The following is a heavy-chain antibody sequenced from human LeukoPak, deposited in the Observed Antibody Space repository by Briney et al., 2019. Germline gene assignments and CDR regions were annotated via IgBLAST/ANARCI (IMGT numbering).Heavy chain of an antibody. Sequence: GRSLRLSCAASGFTFDDYAMHWARQAPGKGLEWVSGISWNSGSIGYADSVKGRFTISRDNAKNSLYLQMNSLRAEDTALYYCAKDLYGDLWGWFDPWGQGTLVTVSS. CDR3: AKDLYGDLWGWFDP. D-gene: IGHD4-17*01. CDR1: GFTFDDYA. V-gene: IGHV3-9*01. J-gene: IGHJ5*02. CDR2: ISWNSGSI.